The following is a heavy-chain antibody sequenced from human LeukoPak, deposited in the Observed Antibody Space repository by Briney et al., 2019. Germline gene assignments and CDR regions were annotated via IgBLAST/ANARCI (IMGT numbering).Heavy chain of an antibody. J-gene: IGHJ4*02. V-gene: IGHV3-23*01. Sequence: QPGGSLRLSCAASGFTFSSYEMNWVRQAPGKGLEWVSAISGSGGSTYYADSVKRRFTISRDNSKNTLYLQMNNLRADDTAVYYCARGPMVQPDYWGQGTLVTVSS. CDR3: ARGPMVQPDY. D-gene: IGHD1-1*01. CDR2: ISGSGGST. CDR1: GFTFSSYE.